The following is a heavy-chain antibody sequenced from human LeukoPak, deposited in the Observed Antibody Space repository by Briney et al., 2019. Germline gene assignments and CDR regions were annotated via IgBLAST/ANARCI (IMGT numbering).Heavy chain of an antibody. Sequence: PGGSLRLSCAASGFTFSSYWMSWVRQAPGKGLEWVANIKQDGSEKYYVDSVKGRFTISRDNAKNSLYLQMNSLRAEDTAVYYCARTLRYFDWLLYRSDTYFDYWGQGTLVIVSS. V-gene: IGHV3-7*01. CDR1: GFTFSSYW. CDR2: IKQDGSEK. D-gene: IGHD3-9*01. J-gene: IGHJ4*02. CDR3: ARTLRYFDWLLYRSDTYFDY.